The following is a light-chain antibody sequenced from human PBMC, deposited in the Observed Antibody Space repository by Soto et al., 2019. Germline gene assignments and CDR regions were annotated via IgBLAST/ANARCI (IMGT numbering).Light chain of an antibody. V-gene: IGKV3-20*01. CDR2: GAS. CDR1: QSVSSN. Sequence: EIVMTQSPATLSVFPGERATLSCRASQSVSSNLAWYQEKPGQAPRLLIYGASSRATGIPDRFSGSGSGTDFTLTISRLEPEDFAVYYCQQYGSSPRGTFGQGTKVDI. CDR3: QQYGSSPRGT. J-gene: IGKJ1*01.